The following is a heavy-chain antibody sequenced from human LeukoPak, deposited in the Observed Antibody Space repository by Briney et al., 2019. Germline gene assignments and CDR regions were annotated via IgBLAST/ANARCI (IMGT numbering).Heavy chain of an antibody. V-gene: IGHV4-39*01. D-gene: IGHD3-9*01. CDR2: IYYSGST. J-gene: IGHJ3*02. CDR1: GGSISSSSYY. CDR3: ASLHYDTDAFDI. Sequence: SETLSLTCTVSGGSISSSSYYWGWIRQPPGKGLEWIGSIYYSGSTYYNPSLESRVTISVDTSKNQFSLKLSSVTAADTAVYYCASLHYDTDAFDIWGQGTMVTVSS.